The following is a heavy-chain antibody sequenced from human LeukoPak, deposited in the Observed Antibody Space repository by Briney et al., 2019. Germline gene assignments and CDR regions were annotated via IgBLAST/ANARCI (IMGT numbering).Heavy chain of an antibody. Sequence: SETLSLTCTVSGGSISSSDYYWGWIRQPPGKGLDWIGTINPSSGNTYYNPSLESRVTISVDTSKNQFSLRLSSVAAADTAVYYCARPKDSGRRDAFDIWGQGTMVTVSS. CDR2: INPSSGNT. J-gene: IGHJ3*02. V-gene: IGHV4-39*01. CDR1: GGSISSSDYY. CDR3: ARPKDSGRRDAFDI. D-gene: IGHD3-10*01.